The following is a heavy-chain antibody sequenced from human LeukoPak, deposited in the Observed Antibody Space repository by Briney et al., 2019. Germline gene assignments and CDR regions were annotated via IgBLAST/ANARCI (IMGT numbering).Heavy chain of an antibody. D-gene: IGHD6-13*01. CDR2: ISYDGSNK. Sequence: GGSLRLSCAVSGFTFSGFGIHWVRQAPGKGLEWVAVISYDGSNKYYADSVKGRFTISRDNSKNTLYLQMNSLRAEDTVVYYCSSSWQTGWYFAYWGQGTLVTVSS. V-gene: IGHV3-30*03. J-gene: IGHJ4*02. CDR3: SSSWQTGWYFAY. CDR1: GFTFSGFG.